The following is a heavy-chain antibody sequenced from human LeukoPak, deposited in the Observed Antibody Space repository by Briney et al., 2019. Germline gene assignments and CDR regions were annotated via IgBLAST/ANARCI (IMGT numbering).Heavy chain of an antibody. CDR3: AKDRSTISPYYFDN. D-gene: IGHD5-12*01. CDR1: GFTFSIYA. J-gene: IGHJ4*02. V-gene: IGHV3-23*01. CDR2: ISGSGGST. Sequence: PGGSLRLSCVVSGFTFSIYAMNWVRQAPGKGLEWVSGISGSGGSTYYADSVKGRFTISRDNSKNTLYLQMNSLRAEDTAVYYCAKDRSTISPYYFDNWGQGTLVTVSS.